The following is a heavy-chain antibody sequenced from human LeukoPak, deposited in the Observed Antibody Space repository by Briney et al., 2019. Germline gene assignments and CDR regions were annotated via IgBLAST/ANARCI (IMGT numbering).Heavy chain of an antibody. D-gene: IGHD3-9*01. V-gene: IGHV3-21*01. CDR3: ARDLKGDYDILTGYSSAHEI. CDR1: GFTFSSYS. CDR2: ISSSSSYI. Sequence: GGSLRLSCAASGFTFSSYSMNWVRQAPGKGLEWVSSISSSSSYIYYADSVKGRFTISRDNAKNSLYLQMNSLRAEDTAVYYCARDLKGDYDILTGYSSAHEIWGQGTLVTVSS. J-gene: IGHJ4*02.